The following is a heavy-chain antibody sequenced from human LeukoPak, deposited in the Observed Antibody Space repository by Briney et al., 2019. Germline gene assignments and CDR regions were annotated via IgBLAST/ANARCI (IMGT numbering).Heavy chain of an antibody. Sequence: SGPTLVNPTQTLTLTCTFSGFSLSTSGVGVGWIRQPPGKALEWLALIYWDDDKRYSPSLKSRLTITKDTSKSQVVLTMTNMDPVDTATYYSAHSSHSSSRLEYNWFDPWGQGTLVNVYS. J-gene: IGHJ5*02. CDR2: IYWDDDK. CDR3: AHSSHSSSRLEYNWFDP. V-gene: IGHV2-5*02. CDR1: GFSLSTSGVG. D-gene: IGHD6-13*01.